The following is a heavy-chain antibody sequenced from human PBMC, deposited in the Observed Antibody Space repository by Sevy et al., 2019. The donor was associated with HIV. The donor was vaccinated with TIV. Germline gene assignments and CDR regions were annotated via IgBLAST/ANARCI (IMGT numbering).Heavy chain of an antibody. CDR1: GFNFASYD. D-gene: IGHD6-19*01. CDR3: ARVSGWHLRYGMDV. J-gene: IGHJ6*02. Sequence: ASVKVSCKASGFNFASYDIYWVRQATGQGLEWMGWMNTNTGNTGFAQKFQGRVTMTRNTSITTAYMELSNLGSEDTAGYYCARVSGWHLRYGMDVWGQGTTVTVSS. V-gene: IGHV1-8*02. CDR2: MNTNTGNT.